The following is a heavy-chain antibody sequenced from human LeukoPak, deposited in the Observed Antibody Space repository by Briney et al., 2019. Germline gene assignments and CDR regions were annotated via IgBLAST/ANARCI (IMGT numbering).Heavy chain of an antibody. Sequence: PGRSLRLSCAASGFSFSSYWMHWVRQAPGKGLVWVSRINSDESTTTYADSVKGRFTISRDNAKNTLYLQMNSLRAEDTAVYYCARGSSRNLDYWGQGTLVTVSS. CDR1: GFSFSSYW. J-gene: IGHJ4*02. CDR3: ARGSSRNLDY. D-gene: IGHD6-19*01. V-gene: IGHV3-74*01. CDR2: INSDESTT.